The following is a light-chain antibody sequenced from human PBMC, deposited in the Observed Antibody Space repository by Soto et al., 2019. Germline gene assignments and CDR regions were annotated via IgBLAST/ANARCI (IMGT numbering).Light chain of an antibody. V-gene: IGKV3-20*01. CDR2: GAS. J-gene: IGKJ1*01. CDR1: QSVSSSY. Sequence: EIVLTQSPGTLSLSPGERATLSCRASQSVSSSYLAWYQQKPGQAPRLLIYGASSRATGIPDRFSGSGSGTDFTLTISRMEPEDFAVYYCQQCGSTPQTFGQGTKVEI. CDR3: QQCGSTPQT.